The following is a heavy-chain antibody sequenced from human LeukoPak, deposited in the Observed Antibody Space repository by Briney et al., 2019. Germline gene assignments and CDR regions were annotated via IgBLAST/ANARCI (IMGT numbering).Heavy chain of an antibody. V-gene: IGHV3-23*01. CDR3: AKRGLVSGWPFDY. J-gene: IGHJ4*02. D-gene: IGHD6-19*01. CDR2: TSGSGGST. Sequence: PGGSLRLSCAASGFTFSSYAMSWVRQAPGKGLEWVSGTSGSGGSTYYADSVKGRFTISRDNSKNTLYLQMNSLRAEDTAVYYCAKRGLVSGWPFDYWGQGTLVTVSS. CDR1: GFTFSSYA.